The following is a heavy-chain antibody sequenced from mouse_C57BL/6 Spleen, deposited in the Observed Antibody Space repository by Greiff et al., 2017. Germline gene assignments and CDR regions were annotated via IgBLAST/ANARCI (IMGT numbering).Heavy chain of an antibody. V-gene: IGHV1-69*01. CDR1: GYTFTSYW. D-gene: IGHD2-1*01. J-gene: IGHJ4*01. CDR2: IDPSDSYT. Sequence: VQLQQPGAELVMPGASVKLSCKASGYTFTSYWMHWVKQRPGQGLEWIGEIDPSDSYTNYNQKFKGKSTLTVDKSSSTAYMLLSSLTSEDSAVYYCARRGKDAMDDRGQGTSVTVAS. CDR3: ARRGKDAMDD.